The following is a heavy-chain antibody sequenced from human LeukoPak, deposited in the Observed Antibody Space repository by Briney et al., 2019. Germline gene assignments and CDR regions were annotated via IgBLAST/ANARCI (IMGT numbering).Heavy chain of an antibody. Sequence: SGPTLVKPTQTLTLTCTFSGFSLSTSGVGVGWIRQPPGKALEWLALIYWDDDKRYSPSLKSRLTTTNDTSKNQVVLTMTNMGPVDTATYYCARLIAAAGRDWFDPWGQGTLVTVSS. CDR1: GFSLSTSGVG. D-gene: IGHD6-13*01. J-gene: IGHJ5*02. V-gene: IGHV2-5*02. CDR3: ARLIAAAGRDWFDP. CDR2: IYWDDDK.